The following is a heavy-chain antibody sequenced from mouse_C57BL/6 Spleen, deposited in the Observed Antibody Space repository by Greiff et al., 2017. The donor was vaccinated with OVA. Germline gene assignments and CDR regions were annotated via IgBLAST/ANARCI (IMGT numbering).Heavy chain of an antibody. CDR1: GYAFSSYW. CDR2: IYPGDGDT. Sequence: QVQLQQSGAELVKPGASVKISCKASGYAFSSYWMNWVKQRPGKGLEWIGQIYPGDGDTNYNGKFKGKATLTADKSSSTAYMELSSLTSEDSAVYFCARRDYYSNYRAMDYWGQGTSVTVSS. D-gene: IGHD2-5*01. J-gene: IGHJ4*01. CDR3: ARRDYYSNYRAMDY. V-gene: IGHV1-80*01.